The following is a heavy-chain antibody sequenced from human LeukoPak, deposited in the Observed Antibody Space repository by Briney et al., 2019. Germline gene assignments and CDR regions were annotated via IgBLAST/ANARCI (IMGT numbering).Heavy chain of an antibody. D-gene: IGHD6-13*01. CDR1: GYTFTSYY. Sequence: ASVKVSCKASGYTFTSYYMHWVRQAPGQGLEWMGIINPSGGSTSYAQKFQGRVTMTRDTSTSTVYMELSSLRSEDTAVYYCARDKLGIAAAGTLGYWGQGTLVTVSS. CDR2: INPSGGST. V-gene: IGHV1-46*01. J-gene: IGHJ4*02. CDR3: ARDKLGIAAAGTLGY.